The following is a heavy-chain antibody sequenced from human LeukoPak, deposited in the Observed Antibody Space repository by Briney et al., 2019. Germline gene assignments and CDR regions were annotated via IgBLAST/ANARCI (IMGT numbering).Heavy chain of an antibody. CDR2: ISVDSGDT. V-gene: IGHV1-18*01. J-gene: IGHJ6*03. CDR1: GYTYTRYG. Sequence: GASVKLPCKASGYTYTRYGISWVRQAPGQGLEWMGWISVDSGDTDNSQTFQGRVTITTDTSTSTTYMELRSLRSDDTAVYYCAGVNLYFIHMDVWGKGTTVTVS. D-gene: IGHD3-16*01. CDR3: AGVNLYFIHMDV.